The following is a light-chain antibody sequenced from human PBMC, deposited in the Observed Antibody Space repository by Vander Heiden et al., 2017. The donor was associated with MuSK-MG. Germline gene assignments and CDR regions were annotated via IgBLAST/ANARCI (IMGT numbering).Light chain of an antibody. CDR3: QQSYSTLFT. CDR1: QNIKSY. J-gene: IGKJ3*01. Sequence: DIQMTQSPSSLSASGGDRVTITCRASQNIKSYLNWYQQKPGKAPKLLIYAASSLQSGVPSRFSGSGSGTDFTLTISRLQPEDFATYYCQQSYSTLFTFGPGTKVDIK. V-gene: IGKV1-39*01. CDR2: AAS.